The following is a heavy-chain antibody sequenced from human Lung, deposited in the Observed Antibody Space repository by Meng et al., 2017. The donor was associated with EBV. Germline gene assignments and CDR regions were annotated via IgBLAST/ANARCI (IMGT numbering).Heavy chain of an antibody. Sequence: QVQRVQSGVEVKKPGASVKVSCKASGYTFTSYGLSWVRQAPGQGLEWMGWMNPNRGTTGYAQKFQGRVTMTTDTSTSTAYMELRSLRSDDTAVYHCARVDEETIDYWGQGTLVTVSS. J-gene: IGHJ4*02. D-gene: IGHD1-1*01. CDR2: MNPNRGTT. CDR3: ARVDEETIDY. V-gene: IGHV1-18*01. CDR1: GYTFTSYG.